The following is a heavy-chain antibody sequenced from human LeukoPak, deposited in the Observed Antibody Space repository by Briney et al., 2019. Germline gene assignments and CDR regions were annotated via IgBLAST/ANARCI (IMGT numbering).Heavy chain of an antibody. CDR3: AKDYGPLSSY. CDR1: GFTFRNYW. Sequence: TGGSLRLSCAASGFTFRNYWMSWVRQAPGKGLEWVTNIKQDGSEKYYVDSVKGRFTISRDNAKNSLYLQMNSLRAEDTALYYCAKDYGPLSSYWGQGTLVIVSS. D-gene: IGHD4-17*01. CDR2: IKQDGSEK. J-gene: IGHJ4*02. V-gene: IGHV3-7*03.